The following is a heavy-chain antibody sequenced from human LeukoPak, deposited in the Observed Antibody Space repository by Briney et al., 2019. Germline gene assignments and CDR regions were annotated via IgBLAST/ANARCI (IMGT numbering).Heavy chain of an antibody. J-gene: IGHJ4*02. CDR2: TYYRSGWYN. Sequence: SQTLSLTCAISGDSVSSNSAAWNWIRQSPSRGLEWLGRTYYRSGWYNNYAVSVKSRITINPDTSKNQFFLHLNSVTPEDTAVYYCTNGAGSFDYWGQGTLVTVSS. D-gene: IGHD1-26*01. V-gene: IGHV6-1*01. CDR3: TNGAGSFDY. CDR1: GDSVSSNSAA.